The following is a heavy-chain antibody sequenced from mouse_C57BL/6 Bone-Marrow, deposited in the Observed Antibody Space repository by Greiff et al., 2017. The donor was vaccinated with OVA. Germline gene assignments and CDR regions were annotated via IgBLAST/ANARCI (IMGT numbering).Heavy chain of an antibody. J-gene: IGHJ4*01. V-gene: IGHV1-15*01. Sequence: QVQLQQSGAELVRPGASVTLSCKASGYTFTDYEMHWVKQTPVHGLEWIGAIDPENGGTAYNQKFKGKAILTAEQSPGTAYMELRSLTSEDSAVYYCTRGYSNYYAMDYWGQGTSVTVSS. D-gene: IGHD2-5*01. CDR3: TRGYSNYYAMDY. CDR1: GYTFTDYE. CDR2: IDPENGGT.